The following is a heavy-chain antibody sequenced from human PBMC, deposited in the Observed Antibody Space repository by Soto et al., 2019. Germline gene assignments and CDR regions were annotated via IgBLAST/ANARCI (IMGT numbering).Heavy chain of an antibody. J-gene: IGHJ5*02. CDR3: STVLRGEWLRVSNWFAP. Sequence: ASVKVSCKVSGYTLTELSMHWVRQAPGKGLEWMGGFDTEDGETIYAQKFQGRVTMTEDTSTDKAYMELSSLRSEDTAVYYCSTVLRGEWLRVSNWFAPWGQGPLVTVSS. V-gene: IGHV1-24*01. CDR2: FDTEDGET. D-gene: IGHD5-12*01. CDR1: GYTLTELS.